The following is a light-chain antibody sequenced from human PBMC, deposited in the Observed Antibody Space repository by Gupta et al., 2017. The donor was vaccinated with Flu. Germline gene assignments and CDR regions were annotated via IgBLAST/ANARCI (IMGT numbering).Light chain of an antibody. CDR2: GAS. CDR1: QSVSSSY. V-gene: IGKV3-20*01. Sequence: EIVLTQSSGTLSLSPGERATLSCRASQSVSSSYLVWYQQKPGQAPRLLIYGASSRATDIPDRFSGSGSGTDFTLTISRLEPEDFAVYYCQQYGSSPLYSFGQGTKLEIK. J-gene: IGKJ2*03. CDR3: QQYGSSPLYS.